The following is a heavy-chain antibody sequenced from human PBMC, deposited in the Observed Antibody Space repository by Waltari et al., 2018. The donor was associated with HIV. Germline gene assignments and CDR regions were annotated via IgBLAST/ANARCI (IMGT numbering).Heavy chain of an antibody. CDR1: GGSFSGSC. V-gene: IGHV4-34*02. Sequence: QMQLQQWGAGLLTPSETLSLTFTVYGGSFSGSCWSWIRRTTDSGLECIGEVIHSGSSNYNPSLRSRATISIDASKKQFSLRLTNVSAADTAVYYCARRGAPDTVVVPASVEFLTWFDPWGQGTPVIVSS. CDR3: ARRGAPDTVVVPASVEFLTWFDP. D-gene: IGHD2-2*01. J-gene: IGHJ5*02. CDR2: VIHSGSS.